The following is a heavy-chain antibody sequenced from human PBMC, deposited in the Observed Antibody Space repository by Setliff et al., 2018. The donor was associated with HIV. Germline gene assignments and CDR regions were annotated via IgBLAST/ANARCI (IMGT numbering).Heavy chain of an antibody. CDR3: AREAMYYYDTSGHPQGFDY. V-gene: IGHV4-31*03. J-gene: IGHJ4*02. CDR1: GDSISGAGFY. CDR2: IYYSGST. Sequence: PSETLSLTCTVSGDSISGAGFYWTWIRQLPGKGLEWIGSIYYSGSTYYNPSLKSRVTISLGTSRWQFSLTLNSVSAADMAVYFCAREAMYYYDTSGHPQGFDYWGQGTLVTVS. D-gene: IGHD3-22*01.